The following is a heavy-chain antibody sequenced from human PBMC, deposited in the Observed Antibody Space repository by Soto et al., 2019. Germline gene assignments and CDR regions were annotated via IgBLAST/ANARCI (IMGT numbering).Heavy chain of an antibody. V-gene: IGHV1-18*01. CDR3: ARGDGVWYFDL. Sequence: QVQLVQSGAEVKKPGASVKVSCRASGFTLSTYGISWVRQAPGQGLEWMGWINGRGSYAQKFQGRVTMTTDTSTNIAYLELRSLTSDDTAVYYCARGDGVWYFDLWGRGTLVTVS. CDR2: INGRG. J-gene: IGHJ2*01. CDR1: GFTLSTYG. D-gene: IGHD4-17*01.